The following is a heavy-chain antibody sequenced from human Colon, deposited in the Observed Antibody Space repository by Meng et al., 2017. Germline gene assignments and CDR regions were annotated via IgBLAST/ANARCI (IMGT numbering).Heavy chain of an antibody. V-gene: IGHV3-23*01. CDR2: ISASGDRK. CDR3: HLLVAGRGVFYFYSGFDV. J-gene: IGHJ6*02. CDR1: RFTFSEYA. D-gene: IGHD6-19*01. Sequence: GASLKISCAASRFTFSEYAMSWVRQTPGKVLEWVSTISASGDRKFYADSVKGRFTISRDNSRNRLYLKMKSLRAEDTAVYYCHLLVAGRGVFYFYSGFDVWGQGTMVTVSS.